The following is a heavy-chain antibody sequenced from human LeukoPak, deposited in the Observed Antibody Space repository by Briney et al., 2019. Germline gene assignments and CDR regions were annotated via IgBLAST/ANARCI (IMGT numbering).Heavy chain of an antibody. CDR1: GGSFSGYY. CDR3: ASSAVDTAMVTGLFY. V-gene: IGHV4-34*01. J-gene: IGHJ4*02. D-gene: IGHD5-18*01. Sequence: PSETLSLTCAVYGGSFSGYYWSWIRQPPGKGLEWIGEINHSGSTNYNPSLKSRVTISVDTSKNQFSLKLSSVTAADTAVYYCASSAVDTAMVTGLFYWGQGTLVTVSS. CDR2: INHSGST.